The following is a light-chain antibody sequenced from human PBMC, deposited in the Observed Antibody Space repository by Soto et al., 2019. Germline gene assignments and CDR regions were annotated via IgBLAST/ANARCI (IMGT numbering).Light chain of an antibody. CDR1: SSDVGGYNY. CDR3: SSYTSSSTLYV. CDR2: DVS. Sequence: QSALTQPASVSGSPGQSITISCTGTSSDVGGYNYVSWYQQHPGKAPKLMIYDVSNRPSGVSNRFSGSKSGNTASLTISVLQAEYEADYYCSSYTSSSTLYVFGTGTKLTVL. V-gene: IGLV2-14*01. J-gene: IGLJ1*01.